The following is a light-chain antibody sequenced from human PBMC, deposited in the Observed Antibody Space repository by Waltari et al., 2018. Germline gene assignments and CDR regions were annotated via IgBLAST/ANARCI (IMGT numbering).Light chain of an antibody. CDR2: DAS. CDR1: QTVPNN. V-gene: IGKV3D-15*01. CDR3: QQYSTWFYT. J-gene: IGKJ2*01. Sequence: IVLTQSPATLSVSPGGSATPTCRASQTVPNNLAWYQEKPGQSPRLLIHDASTRATGIAARFSASGSGRQFTLTISRLQSEDVAIYYCQQYSTWFYTFGQGTKLEI.